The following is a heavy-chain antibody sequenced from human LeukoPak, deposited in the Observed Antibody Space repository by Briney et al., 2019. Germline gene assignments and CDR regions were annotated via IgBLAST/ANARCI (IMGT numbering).Heavy chain of an antibody. CDR3: ARLWSTDCSGGSCPHQPNY. CDR2: VFYSGST. CDR1: GGSVSSSSYH. J-gene: IGHJ4*02. V-gene: IGHV4-39*01. D-gene: IGHD2-15*01. Sequence: SETLSLTCTVSGGSVSSSSYHWGWIRQPPGKGLEWIGSVFYSGSTYYNPSLKSRVTMSVDTSKNQFSLKLSSVIAADTAVYYCARLWSTDCSGGSCPHQPNYWGQGTLVTVSS.